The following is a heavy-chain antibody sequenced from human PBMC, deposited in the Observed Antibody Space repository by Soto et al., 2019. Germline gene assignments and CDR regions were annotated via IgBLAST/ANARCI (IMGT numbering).Heavy chain of an antibody. V-gene: IGHV3-30-3*01. CDR2: ISYDGSNK. Sequence: GGSLRLSCAASGFTFSSYAMHWVRQAPGKGLEWVAVISYDGSNKYYADSVKGRFTISRDNSKNTLYLQMNSLRAEDTAVYYCARVLTAMVLYYFDYWGQGTLVTVSS. J-gene: IGHJ4*02. CDR1: GFTFSSYA. CDR3: ARVLTAMVLYYFDY. D-gene: IGHD5-18*01.